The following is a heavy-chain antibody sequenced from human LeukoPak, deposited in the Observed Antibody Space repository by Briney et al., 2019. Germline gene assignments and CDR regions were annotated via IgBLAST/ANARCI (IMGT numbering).Heavy chain of an antibody. V-gene: IGHV4-30-4*01. D-gene: IGHD3/OR15-3a*01. Sequence: SQTLPLTCTVSGGSISSGDYYWSWIRQLPGKGLEWIGYIYYSGSTYYNPSLKSRATISVDTSWNQFSLNLSSVTAADTAVYYCARVWTTWGFDYWGQGTLVTVSS. CDR1: GGSISSGDYY. CDR2: IYYSGST. CDR3: ARVWTTWGFDY. J-gene: IGHJ4*02.